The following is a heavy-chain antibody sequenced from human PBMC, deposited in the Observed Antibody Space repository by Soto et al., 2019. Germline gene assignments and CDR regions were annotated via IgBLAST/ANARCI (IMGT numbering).Heavy chain of an antibody. CDR1: GFTFSTYG. J-gene: IGHJ4*02. D-gene: IGHD5-18*01. V-gene: IGHV3-30*03. CDR2: VSYDGSIK. Sequence: PGESLKISCAASGFTFSTYGMHWVRQAPGKGLEWVAVVSYDGSIKYYADSVKGRFTTSRDNSKNTLYLQMNSLRAEDTSVYYCATNSYGYVSTYYFDYWGQGTLVTVSS. CDR3: ATNSYGYVSTYYFDY.